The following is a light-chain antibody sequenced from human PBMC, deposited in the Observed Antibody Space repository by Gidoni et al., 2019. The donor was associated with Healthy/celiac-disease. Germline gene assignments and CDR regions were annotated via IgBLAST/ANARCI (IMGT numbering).Light chain of an antibody. CDR2: DAS. Sequence: DIKITQSPSTLSASVGDRVTITSLASQSISSWLAWYQQKPGKAPKLLIYDASSLESGVPSRFSGSGSGTEFTLTISSLQPDDFATYYCQQYNSYPWTFGQGTKVEIK. CDR1: QSISSW. CDR3: QQYNSYPWT. V-gene: IGKV1-5*01. J-gene: IGKJ1*01.